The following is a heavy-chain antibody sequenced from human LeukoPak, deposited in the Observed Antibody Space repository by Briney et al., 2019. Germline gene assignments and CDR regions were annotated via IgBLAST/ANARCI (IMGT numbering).Heavy chain of an antibody. J-gene: IGHJ4*02. CDR1: GGSISSGDYY. CDR3: ARDGTAIYEVAYIDY. D-gene: IGHD3-3*01. Sequence: SQTLSLTCTVSGGSISSGDYYWSSIRQPPGKVLGWIRYIYYSGSTYYNPSLKSRVTISVDTSHSQIYLKLSAMSAADTAFYSCARDGTAIYEVAYIDYWGQGTLVTVSS. CDR2: IYYSGST. V-gene: IGHV4-30-4*08.